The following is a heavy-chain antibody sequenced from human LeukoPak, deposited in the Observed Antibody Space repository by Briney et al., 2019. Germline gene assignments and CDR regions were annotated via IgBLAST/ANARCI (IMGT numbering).Heavy chain of an antibody. J-gene: IGHJ3*02. CDR1: GFRFSSYW. CDR2: INLDGSEK. V-gene: IGHV3-7*01. CDR3: ARDSERSSSFAFDI. Sequence: GGSLRLSCAASGFRFSSYWMSWVRRAPGKGLEWVANINLDGSEKSYVDSVEGRFTISRDNAKNSLYLQMNSLRGEDTAVYYCARDSERSSSFAFDIWGQGTMVTASS. D-gene: IGHD3-3*02.